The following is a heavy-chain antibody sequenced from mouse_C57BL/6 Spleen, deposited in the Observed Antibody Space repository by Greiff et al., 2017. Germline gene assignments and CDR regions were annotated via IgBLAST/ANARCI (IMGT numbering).Heavy chain of an antibody. V-gene: IGHV1-72*01. CDR3: ARNGPYDYDGAWFAY. Sequence: QVHVKQSGAELVKPGASVKLSCKASGYTFTSYWMHWVKQRPGRGLEWIGRIDPNSGGTKYNEKFKSKATLTVDKPSSTAYMQLSSLTSEDSAVYYCARNGPYDYDGAWFAYWGQGTLVTVSA. CDR2: IDPNSGGT. D-gene: IGHD2-4*01. CDR1: GYTFTSYW. J-gene: IGHJ3*01.